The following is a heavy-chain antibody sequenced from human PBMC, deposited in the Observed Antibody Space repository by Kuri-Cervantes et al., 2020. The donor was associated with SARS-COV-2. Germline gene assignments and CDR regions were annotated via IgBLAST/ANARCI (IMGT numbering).Heavy chain of an antibody. J-gene: IGHJ4*02. Sequence: GESLKISCAASGFTFNGHRIHWVRQAPGKGLVWVSRINPDGSYTNNAGSVKGRFTLSRDNAKNMLFLQMNSLRAEDTAVYYCVRDGDHWNFDYWGQGTLVTVSS. CDR2: INPDGSYT. V-gene: IGHV3-74*01. CDR3: VRDGDHWNFDY. CDR1: GFTFNGHR. D-gene: IGHD1-1*01.